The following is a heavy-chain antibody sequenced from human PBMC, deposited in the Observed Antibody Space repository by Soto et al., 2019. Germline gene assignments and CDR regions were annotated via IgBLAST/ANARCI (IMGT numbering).Heavy chain of an antibody. D-gene: IGHD6-19*01. CDR3: ARAGDSSGPVALGY. V-gene: IGHV4-30-2*06. Sequence: SEDPCPTRGGSGGFPRPGGSLVCLLPQSPGKGLEWIGYIYHSGSTYYNPSLKSRVTISVDRSKNQFSLKLSSVTAADTAVYYCARAGDSSGPVALGYWGQGTLVTVSS. CDR1: GGFPRPGGSL. CDR2: IYHSGST. J-gene: IGHJ4*02.